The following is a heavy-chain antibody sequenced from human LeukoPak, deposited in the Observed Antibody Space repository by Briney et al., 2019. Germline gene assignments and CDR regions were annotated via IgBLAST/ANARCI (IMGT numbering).Heavy chain of an antibody. J-gene: IGHJ5*02. D-gene: IGHD1-26*01. V-gene: IGHV4-59*01. CDR1: GGSISSYY. Sequence: SETLSLTCTVSGGSISSYYWSWIRQPPGKGLEWIGYIYYSGSTNYNPSLKSRVTISVDTSKNQFSLKLSSVTAADTAVYYCAREGGANWFDPWGQGTLVTVSS. CDR3: AREGGANWFDP. CDR2: IYYSGST.